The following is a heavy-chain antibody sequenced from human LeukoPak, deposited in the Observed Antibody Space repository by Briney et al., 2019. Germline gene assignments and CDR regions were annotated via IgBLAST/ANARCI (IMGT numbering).Heavy chain of an antibody. Sequence: PSETLSLTRTGSAGSISSYYWGWISQPPGKGMGWIVYIYYSGSTNYNPSLQSRITISIDTSKNQFSLKLSSVTAADTAVYYCARLIAARNGPYVGAFDIWGQGTMVTVSS. D-gene: IGHD6-13*01. V-gene: IGHV4-59*01. CDR2: IYYSGST. CDR1: AGSISSYY. CDR3: ARLIAARNGPYVGAFDI. J-gene: IGHJ3*02.